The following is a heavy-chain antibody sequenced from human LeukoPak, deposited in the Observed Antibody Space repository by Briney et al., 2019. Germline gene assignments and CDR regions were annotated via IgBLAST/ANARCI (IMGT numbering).Heavy chain of an antibody. CDR3: ARVVAAAGQGHLYYYYYGMDV. CDR2: IYYSGST. J-gene: IGHJ6*02. CDR1: GGSISSGGYY. V-gene: IGHV4-61*08. D-gene: IGHD6-13*01. Sequence: SETLSLTCTVSGGSISSGGYYWSWIRQPPGKGLEWIGYIYYSGSTNYNPSLKSRVTISVDTSKNQFSLKLSSVTAADTAVYYCARVVAAAGQGHLYYYYYGMDVWGQGTTVTVSS.